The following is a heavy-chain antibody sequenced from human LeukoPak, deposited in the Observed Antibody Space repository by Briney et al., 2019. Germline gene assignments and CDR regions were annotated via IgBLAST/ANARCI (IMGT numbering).Heavy chain of an antibody. CDR2: ISYDGSNK. Sequence: PGGSLRLSCAASGFTFSSYGMHWVRQAPGKGLEWVAVISYDGSNKYYADSVKGRFTISRDNSKNTLYLQMNSLRAEDTAVYYCAKESALYYDFWSGYYDYWGQGTLVTVSS. V-gene: IGHV3-30*18. D-gene: IGHD3-3*01. CDR3: AKESALYYDFWSGYYDY. CDR1: GFTFSSYG. J-gene: IGHJ4*02.